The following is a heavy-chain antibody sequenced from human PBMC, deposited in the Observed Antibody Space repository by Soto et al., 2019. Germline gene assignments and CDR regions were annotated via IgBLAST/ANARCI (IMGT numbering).Heavy chain of an antibody. J-gene: IGHJ5*02. D-gene: IGHD1-26*01. CDR1: GFSVSSNY. V-gene: IGHV3-53*01. Sequence: QSGGSLRLSCAISGFSVSSNYLSWVRQAPGKGLGWVSVHYSGGSTYYADSVQGRFTISRDKSNNTLYLQMRRVRAEDTAVYFCARHRHPRGTVGATSPLDPWGQGTQVTVSS. CDR2: HYSGGST. CDR3: ARHRHPRGTVGATSPLDP.